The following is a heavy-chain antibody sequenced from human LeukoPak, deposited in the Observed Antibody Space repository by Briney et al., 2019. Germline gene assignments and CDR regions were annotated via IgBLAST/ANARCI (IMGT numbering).Heavy chain of an antibody. CDR2: IYESGST. D-gene: IGHD5-12*01. CDR1: GYSISSGYY. Sequence: SKTLSLTCTVSGYSISSGYYWGWIRQPPGKGLEWIGSIYESGSTYYNPSLKSRVTISVDTSKNQFSLRMNSVTAADTAVYYCARADSGYGSEVHFDYWGQGTLVTVSS. J-gene: IGHJ4*02. V-gene: IGHV4-38-2*02. CDR3: ARADSGYGSEVHFDY.